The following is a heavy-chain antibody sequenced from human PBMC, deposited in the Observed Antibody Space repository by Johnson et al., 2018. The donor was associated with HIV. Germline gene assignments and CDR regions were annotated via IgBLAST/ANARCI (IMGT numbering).Heavy chain of an antibody. Sequence: QVQLVESGGGVVQPGRSMRLSCAASGFTFSSYAMHWVRQAPGKGLEWVALISYDGSNKFYADSVKGRFTISRDNSKKTLYLQMNSLRIEDTAIYYCARGKSSGWYGSGKGYAFDIWGQGTMVTVSS. J-gene: IGHJ3*02. CDR3: ARGKSSGWYGSGKGYAFDI. CDR2: ISYDGSNK. CDR1: GFTFSSYA. V-gene: IGHV3-30*04. D-gene: IGHD6-19*01.